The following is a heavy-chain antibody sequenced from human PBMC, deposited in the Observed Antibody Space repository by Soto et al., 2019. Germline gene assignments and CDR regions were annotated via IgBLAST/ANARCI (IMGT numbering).Heavy chain of an antibody. D-gene: IGHD5-18*01. CDR1: GYTFTSYG. CDR3: ASCPTLYSYGCFDWFDP. Sequence: EASVKVSCKASGYTFTSYGISWVRQAPGQGLEWMGWISAYNGNTNYAQKLQGRVTMTTDTSTSTAYMELRSLRSDDTAVYYCASCPTLYSYGCFDWFDPWGQGTLVTVSS. CDR2: ISAYNGNT. V-gene: IGHV1-18*01. J-gene: IGHJ5*02.